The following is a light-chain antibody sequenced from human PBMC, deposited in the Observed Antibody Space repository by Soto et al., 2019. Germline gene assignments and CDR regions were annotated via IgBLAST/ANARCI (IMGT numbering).Light chain of an antibody. V-gene: IGKV3-20*01. Sequence: EIVLTQSPGTLSLSPGDRATLSCRASPSVSSSYLAWYQQKPGQAPRLLIYGASSRATGIPDRFSGSGSGTDFTLAISRLEPEDFVVYYCQQYATSPVTFGQGTKVEIK. J-gene: IGKJ1*01. CDR2: GAS. CDR1: PSVSSSY. CDR3: QQYATSPVT.